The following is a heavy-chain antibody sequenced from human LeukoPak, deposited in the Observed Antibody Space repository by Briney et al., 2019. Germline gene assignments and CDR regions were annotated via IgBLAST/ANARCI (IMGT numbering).Heavy chain of an antibody. J-gene: IGHJ4*02. CDR1: GYSISSGYY. V-gene: IGHV4-38-2*01. CDR2: IYHSGST. CDR3: ARRGYYDFWSGFDY. D-gene: IGHD3-3*01. Sequence: SETLSLTCAVSGYSISSGYYWGWIRQPPGKGLEWIGSIYHSGSTYYNPSLKSRVTISVDTSKNQFSLKLSSVTAADTAVYYCARRGYYDFWSGFDYWGQGTLVTVSS.